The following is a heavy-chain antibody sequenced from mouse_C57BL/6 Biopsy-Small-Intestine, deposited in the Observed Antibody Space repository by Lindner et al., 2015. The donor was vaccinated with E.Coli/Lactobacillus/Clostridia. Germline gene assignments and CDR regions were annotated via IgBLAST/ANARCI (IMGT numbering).Heavy chain of an antibody. CDR1: GYTFTSYT. CDR3: ARSGYDGYYVENWYFDV. Sequence: VQLQESGAELARPGASVKMSCKASGYTFTSYTMHWVKQRPGQGLEWIGYINPSSGYTKYNQKFKDKATLTADKSSSTAYMQLSSLTSEDSAVYYCARSGYDGYYVENWYFDVWGTGTTVTVSS. D-gene: IGHD2-3*01. V-gene: IGHV1-4*01. J-gene: IGHJ1*03. CDR2: INPSSGYT.